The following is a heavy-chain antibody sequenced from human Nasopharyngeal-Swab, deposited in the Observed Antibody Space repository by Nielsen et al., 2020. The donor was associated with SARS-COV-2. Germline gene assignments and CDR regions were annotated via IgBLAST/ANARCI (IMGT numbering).Heavy chain of an antibody. CDR1: RFTFSRWP. Sequence: GSLKISCVASRFTFSRWPMHWVLQAPGKGLEWVTVILADGSSEYYADSVKGRFTISRDNSKNTLYLQMDGLRAEDTAVYYCARDQSLGELLAFDYWGQGTQVTVSS. CDR3: ARDQSLGELLAFDY. V-gene: IGHV3-30*03. CDR2: ILADGSSE. D-gene: IGHD3-10*01. J-gene: IGHJ4*02.